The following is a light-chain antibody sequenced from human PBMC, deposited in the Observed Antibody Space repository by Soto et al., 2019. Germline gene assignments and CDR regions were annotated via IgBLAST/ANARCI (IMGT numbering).Light chain of an antibody. CDR2: EAS. CDR3: QQRSNWPIT. J-gene: IGKJ5*01. CDR1: ESVSRY. V-gene: IGKV3-11*01. Sequence: MVFKPSQTTLSFSSGDGATLSRRASESVSRYVGWYQQKPGQAPRLLIYEASNRATGIPARFSGSGSGTDFTLTISSLEPEDFAIYYCQQRSNWPITFGQGTRLEIK.